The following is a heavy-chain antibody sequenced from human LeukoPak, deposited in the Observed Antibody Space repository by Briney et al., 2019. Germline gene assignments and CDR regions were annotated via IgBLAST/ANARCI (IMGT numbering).Heavy chain of an antibody. CDR1: GFTFSSYA. V-gene: IGHV3-23*01. J-gene: IGHJ4*02. CDR3: AKDWEDIVLMVYAKYSSGWYSQDY. CDR2: ISGSGGST. D-gene: IGHD2-8*01. Sequence: PTGGSLRLSCAASGFTFSSYAMSWVRQAPGKGLEWVSAISGSGGSTYYADSVKGRFTISGDNSKNTLYLQMNSLRAEDTAVYYCAKDWEDIVLMVYAKYSSGWYSQDYWGQGTLVTVSS.